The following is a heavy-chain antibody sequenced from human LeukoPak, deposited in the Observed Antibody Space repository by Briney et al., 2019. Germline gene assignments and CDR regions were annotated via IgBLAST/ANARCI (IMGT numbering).Heavy chain of an antibody. Sequence: PSETLSLTCTVSGDSISSFSHYWGWIRQPPGKGLEWIGSIYYSGSTYYNPSLKSRVTISVDTSKNQFSLKLSSVTAADTAVYYCARQVEDFWSGQNWFDPWGQGTLVTVSS. D-gene: IGHD3-3*01. J-gene: IGHJ5*02. V-gene: IGHV4-39*01. CDR3: ARQVEDFWSGQNWFDP. CDR1: GDSISSFSHY. CDR2: IYYSGST.